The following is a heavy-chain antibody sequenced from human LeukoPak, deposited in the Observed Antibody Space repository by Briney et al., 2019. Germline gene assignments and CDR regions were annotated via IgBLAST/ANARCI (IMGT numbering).Heavy chain of an antibody. V-gene: IGHV3-23*01. CDR3: AKDPTKTAMVARYFDY. D-gene: IGHD5-18*01. Sequence: GGSLRLSCAASGFTFSSYAMSWVRQAPGEGLEWVSAISGSGGSTYYADSVKGRFTISRDNSKNTLYLQMNSLRAEDTAVYYCAKDPTKTAMVARYFDYWGQGTLVTVSS. J-gene: IGHJ4*02. CDR2: ISGSGGST. CDR1: GFTFSSYA.